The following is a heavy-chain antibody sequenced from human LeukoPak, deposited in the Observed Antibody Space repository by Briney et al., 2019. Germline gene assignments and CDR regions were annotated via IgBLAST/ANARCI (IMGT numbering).Heavy chain of an antibody. V-gene: IGHV3-23*01. D-gene: IGHD2-2*01. Sequence: GGSLRLSCAASGFTFSSYAMSWVRQAPGKGLEWVSGLSGSGGTTYYADSVKGRFTISRDNSKKTLYLQMNSLRAEDTAVYYCAKENVAAALPDNWFDPWGQGTLVTVSS. CDR1: GFTFSSYA. CDR2: LSGSGGTT. CDR3: AKENVAAALPDNWFDP. J-gene: IGHJ5*02.